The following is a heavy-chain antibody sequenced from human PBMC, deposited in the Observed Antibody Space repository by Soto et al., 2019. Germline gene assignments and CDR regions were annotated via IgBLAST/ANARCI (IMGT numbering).Heavy chain of an antibody. CDR1: GGSISSGGYY. CDR3: ARSSQLSRILYDY. D-gene: IGHD2-15*01. V-gene: IGHV4-31*03. CDR2: IYYSGST. J-gene: IGHJ4*02. Sequence: PSETLSLTCTVSGGSISSGGYYWSWIRQHPGKGLEWIGYIYYSGSTYYNPSLKSRVTISVDTSKNQFSLKLSSVTAADTAVYYCARSSQLSRILYDYWGQGTLVTVSS.